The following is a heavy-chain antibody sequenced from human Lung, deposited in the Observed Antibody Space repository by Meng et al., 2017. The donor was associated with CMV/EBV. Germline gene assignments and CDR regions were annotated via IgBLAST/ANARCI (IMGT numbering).Heavy chain of an antibody. D-gene: IGHD2-15*01. V-gene: IGHV4-59*01. CDR1: GHPITTYY. Sequence: SXTXSLXCSVSGHPITTYYWSWVRQAPGKGLEWIGYIYHSGATNYNPSLKRRLTISIDTSKNQFSLELSSVTAADTAIYYCARDRAAVECYYYAMDAWGQGTTVTVSS. CDR3: ARDRAAVECYYYAMDA. J-gene: IGHJ6*02. CDR2: IYHSGAT.